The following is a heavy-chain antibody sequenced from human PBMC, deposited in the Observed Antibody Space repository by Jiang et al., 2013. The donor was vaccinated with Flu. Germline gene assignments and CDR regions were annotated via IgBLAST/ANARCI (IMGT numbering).Heavy chain of an antibody. Sequence: LLKPSETLSLTCGVSGGSFSGYYWSWIRQAPGKGLQWIGEINESGYTHYNPSLKSRVTISVDTSKNQFSLKLSSVTAADTAVYYCARHSKSNVLAFDIWGQGTMVTVSS. J-gene: IGHJ3*02. D-gene: IGHD3-16*01. CDR3: ARHSKSNVLAFDI. V-gene: IGHV4-34*01. CDR1: GGSFSGYY. CDR2: INESGYT.